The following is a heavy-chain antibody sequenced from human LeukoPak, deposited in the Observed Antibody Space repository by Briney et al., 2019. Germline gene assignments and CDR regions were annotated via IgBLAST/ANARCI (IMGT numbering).Heavy chain of an antibody. D-gene: IGHD2-2*02. CDR2: ISSSSSTI. CDR1: GFTFSSYS. J-gene: IGHJ6*03. Sequence: QPGGSLRLSCAASGFTFSSYSMNWVRQAPGKGLEWVSYISSSSSTIYYADSVKGRFTISRDNAKNSLYLQMNSLRAEDTAVYYCAREVVVPAAIHRLNEDYYYYMDVWGKGTTVTVSS. CDR3: AREVVVPAAIHRLNEDYYYYMDV. V-gene: IGHV3-48*04.